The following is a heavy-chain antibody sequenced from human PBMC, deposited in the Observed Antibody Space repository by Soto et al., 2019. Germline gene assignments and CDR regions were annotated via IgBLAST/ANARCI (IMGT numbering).Heavy chain of an antibody. D-gene: IGHD2-8*01. CDR3: ARVGGYCTNGVCYPHAYYYYYRMDV. Sequence: VASVKVSCKASGGTFSSYAISWVRQAPGQGLEWMGGIIPIFGTANYAQKFQGRVTITADESTSTAYMELSSLRSEDTAVYYCARVGGYCTNGVCYPHAYYYYYRMDVWGQGTTVTVSS. J-gene: IGHJ6*02. CDR1: GGTFSSYA. V-gene: IGHV1-69*13. CDR2: IIPIFGTA.